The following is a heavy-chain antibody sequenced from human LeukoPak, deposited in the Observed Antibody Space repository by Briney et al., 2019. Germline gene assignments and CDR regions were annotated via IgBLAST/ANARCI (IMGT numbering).Heavy chain of an antibody. J-gene: IGHJ5*02. Sequence: ASVKVSCKASGYTFTSYGISWVRQAPGQGLEWMGWFSAYNGNTNYAQKLQGRVTMTTDTSTSTAYMELRSLRSDDTAVYYCARARVGAVLYNWFDPWGQGTLVTVSS. CDR2: FSAYNGNT. D-gene: IGHD1-26*01. CDR1: GYTFTSYG. V-gene: IGHV1-18*01. CDR3: ARARVGAVLYNWFDP.